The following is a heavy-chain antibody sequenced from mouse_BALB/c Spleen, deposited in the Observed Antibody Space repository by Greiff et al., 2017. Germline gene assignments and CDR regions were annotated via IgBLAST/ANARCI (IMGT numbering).Heavy chain of an antibody. V-gene: IGHV1S81*02. J-gene: IGHJ2*01. CDR3: ARGDYFDN. CDR1: GYTFTSYW. CDR2: INPSNGRT. Sequence: QVQLQQPGAELVKPGASVKLSCKASGYTFTSYWMHWVKQRPGQGLEWIGEINPSNGRTNYNEKFKSKATLTVDKSSSTAYMQLSSLTSEDSAVYYCARGDYFDNWGQGTTLTVSS.